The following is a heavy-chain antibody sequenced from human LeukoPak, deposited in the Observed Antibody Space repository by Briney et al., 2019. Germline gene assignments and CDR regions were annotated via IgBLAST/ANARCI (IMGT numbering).Heavy chain of an antibody. Sequence: GGSLRLSCAASGFTFSNAWMSWVRQAPGKGLEWVSIIYSGGSTYYAGSVKGRFTISRDNSKNTLYLQMNSLRAEDTAVYYCAKGENWQQLVHFWGQGTLVTVSS. D-gene: IGHD6-13*01. V-gene: IGHV3-53*01. CDR1: GFTFSNAW. CDR3: AKGENWQQLVHF. CDR2: IYSGGST. J-gene: IGHJ4*02.